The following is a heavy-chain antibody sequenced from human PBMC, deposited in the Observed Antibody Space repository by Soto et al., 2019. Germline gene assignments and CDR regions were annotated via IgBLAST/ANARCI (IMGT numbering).Heavy chain of an antibody. Sequence: GGSLRLSCAASGFTFSSYSMNWVRQAPGKGLEWVSYISSSSSTIYYADSVKGRFTISRDNAKNSLYLQMNSLRAEDTAVYYCARVPTVTITSPDYFDYWGQGTLVTVSS. CDR3: ARVPTVTITSPDYFDY. D-gene: IGHD4-4*01. CDR1: GFTFSSYS. V-gene: IGHV3-48*01. CDR2: ISSSSSTI. J-gene: IGHJ4*02.